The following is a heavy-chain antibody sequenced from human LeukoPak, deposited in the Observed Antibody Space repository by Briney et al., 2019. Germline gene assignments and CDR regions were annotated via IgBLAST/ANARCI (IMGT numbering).Heavy chain of an antibody. D-gene: IGHD6-13*01. J-gene: IGHJ4*02. Sequence: ASVKVSCKASGYSFSSYGISWVRQAPGQGLEWMTWISGNNGNTDFAKNFQGRVTMTTDTSTTTVYMELRRLKSDDTAVYFCARGGRDSSSWFFDYWGQGTLVTVSS. V-gene: IGHV1-18*01. CDR3: ARGGRDSSSWFFDY. CDR2: ISGNNGNT. CDR1: GYSFSSYG.